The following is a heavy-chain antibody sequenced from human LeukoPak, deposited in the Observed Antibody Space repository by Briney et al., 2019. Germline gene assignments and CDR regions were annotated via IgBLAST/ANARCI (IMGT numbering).Heavy chain of an antibody. V-gene: IGHV3-21*01. CDR3: ARDCSSTSCYYDY. CDR2: ISSSSSYI. J-gene: IGHJ4*02. CDR1: GFTFSSYS. Sequence: GGSLRLSCAASGFTFSSYSMNWVRQAPGKGLEWVSSISSSSSYIYYAASVKGRFTISRDNAKNSLYLQMNSLRAEDTVVYYCARDCSSTSCYYDYWGQGTLVTVSS. D-gene: IGHD2-2*01.